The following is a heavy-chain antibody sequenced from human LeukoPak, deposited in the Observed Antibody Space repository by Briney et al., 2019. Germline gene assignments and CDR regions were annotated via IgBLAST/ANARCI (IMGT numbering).Heavy chain of an antibody. Sequence: GGSLRLSCAASGFTFSSYAMSWVRQAPGKGLEWVSGISGSGGTTYYADSAKGRFTISRDNSKNTLYLQMNNLRAEDTAVYYCAKSYAYDFWSSFDYWGQGTLVTVSS. J-gene: IGHJ4*02. CDR1: GFTFSSYA. CDR2: ISGSGGTT. D-gene: IGHD3-3*01. V-gene: IGHV3-23*01. CDR3: AKSYAYDFWSSFDY.